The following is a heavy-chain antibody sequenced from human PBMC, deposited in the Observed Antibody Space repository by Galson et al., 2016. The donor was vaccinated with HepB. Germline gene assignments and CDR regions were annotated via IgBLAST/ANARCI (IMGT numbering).Heavy chain of an antibody. D-gene: IGHD1-1*01. CDR3: ARQLAPFTSAWFDV. J-gene: IGHJ5*02. V-gene: IGHV2-5*02. CDR2: IYWDDDK. Sequence: PALVKPTQTLTLTCTFSGFSLTTDEAAVGWIRQPPGKALEWLALIYWDDDKRYSPFLRSGLTISKDTSRNQVVLRMTNMDPADTATYFCARQLAPFTSAWFDVWGRGILVTVSS. CDR1: GFSLTTDEAA.